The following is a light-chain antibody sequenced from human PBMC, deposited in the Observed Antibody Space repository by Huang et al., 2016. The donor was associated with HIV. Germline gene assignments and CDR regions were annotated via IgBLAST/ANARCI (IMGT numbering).Light chain of an antibody. CDR2: DAS. CDR3: QQYGSSSYT. CDR1: HSVSSRY. V-gene: IGKV3D-20*01. Sequence: EIVLTQSPASLSLSPGERAMLSCGASHSVSSRYLAWFQQKPGLPPRLLIYDASVRAPGIPDRFSGGGSGTDFTLTISRLEPEDFAVYYCQQYGSSSYTFGQGTKLEIK. J-gene: IGKJ2*01.